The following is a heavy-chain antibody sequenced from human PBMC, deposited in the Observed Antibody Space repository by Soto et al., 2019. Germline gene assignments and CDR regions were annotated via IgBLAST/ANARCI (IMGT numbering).Heavy chain of an antibody. CDR1: GFTFSSYG. D-gene: IGHD3-22*01. CDR2: ISYDGSNK. CDR3: AKDQYYYDSSGYYSHYYYYGMDV. J-gene: IGHJ6*02. V-gene: IGHV3-30*18. Sequence: GGSLRLSCAASGFTFSSYGMHWVRQAPGKGLEWVAVISYDGSNKYYADSVKGRFTISRDNSKNTLYLQMNSLRAEDTAVYYCAKDQYYYDSSGYYSHYYYYGMDVWGQGTTVTVSS.